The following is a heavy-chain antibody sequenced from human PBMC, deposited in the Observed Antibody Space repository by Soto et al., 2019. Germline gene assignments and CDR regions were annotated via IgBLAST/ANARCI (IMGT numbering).Heavy chain of an antibody. CDR1: GYSFTSYW. J-gene: IGHJ4*02. D-gene: IGHD3-22*01. CDR2: IDPSDSYT. Sequence: GESLKISCKGSGYSFTSYWISWVRQMPGKGLEWMGRIDPSDSYTNYSPSFQGHVTISADKSISTAYLQWSSLKASDTAMYYRARHAPYDSRPDYWGQGTLVTVSS. V-gene: IGHV5-10-1*01. CDR3: ARHAPYDSRPDY.